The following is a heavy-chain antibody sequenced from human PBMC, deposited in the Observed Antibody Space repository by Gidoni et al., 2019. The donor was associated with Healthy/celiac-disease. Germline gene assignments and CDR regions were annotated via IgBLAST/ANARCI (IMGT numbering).Heavy chain of an antibody. J-gene: IGHJ5*02. CDR2: ISGSGGST. CDR3: AKVSGQLVPTPMGNWFDP. V-gene: IGHV3-23*01. D-gene: IGHD6-6*01. CDR1: GFTFSSYA. Sequence: EVQLLESGGGLVQPGGSLSLSCAPSGFTFSSYAMSWFRQAPGKGLEWVVAISGSGGSTYYADSVKGRFTISRDNSKNTLYLQTNSLRAEDTAVYYCAKVSGQLVPTPMGNWFDPWGQGTLVTVSS.